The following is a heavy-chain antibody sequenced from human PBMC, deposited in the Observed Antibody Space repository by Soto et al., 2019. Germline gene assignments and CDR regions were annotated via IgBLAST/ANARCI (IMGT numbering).Heavy chain of an antibody. D-gene: IGHD3-9*01. CDR1: GFTFSRYW. V-gene: IGHV3-74*01. CDR2: INSDGSIT. Sequence: PGGSLRLSCAASGFTFSRYWMHWVRQVPGKGLVWVSRINSDGSITSYADSGKGRFTISRDNAKNTLYLQMNSLRAEDTAVYYCARDLAYDILTGYTFGMDVWGQGTTVTVSS. J-gene: IGHJ6*02. CDR3: ARDLAYDILTGYTFGMDV.